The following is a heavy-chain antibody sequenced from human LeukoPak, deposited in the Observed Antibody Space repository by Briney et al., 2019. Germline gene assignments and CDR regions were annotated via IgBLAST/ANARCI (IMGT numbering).Heavy chain of an antibody. V-gene: IGHV1-69*04. J-gene: IGHJ4*02. CDR3: ARDMYTSGSTTRRGDY. Sequence: AVKLSCKASGGTFSNDALSWVRQAPGPGLEWMRRIIPMFGITNYEQKFQGRVTITADKYTSTAYMELSSLRSEDTAVYYCARDMYTSGSTTRRGDYWGQGTLVTVSS. CDR2: IIPMFGIT. CDR1: GGTFSNDA. D-gene: IGHD3-22*01.